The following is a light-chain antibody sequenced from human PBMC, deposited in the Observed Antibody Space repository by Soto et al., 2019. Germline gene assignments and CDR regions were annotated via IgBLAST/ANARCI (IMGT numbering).Light chain of an antibody. V-gene: IGKV1-5*03. CDR2: RAS. Sequence: DIQMTQSPSTLSASVGDRVIITCRASQSISSWLAWYQQKPGKAPNLLIYRASTLKSGIPSRFSGSGSGTECTLTISSLQPDDFATYYCQQYDRASWTFGQGTKVEIK. J-gene: IGKJ1*01. CDR3: QQYDRASWT. CDR1: QSISSW.